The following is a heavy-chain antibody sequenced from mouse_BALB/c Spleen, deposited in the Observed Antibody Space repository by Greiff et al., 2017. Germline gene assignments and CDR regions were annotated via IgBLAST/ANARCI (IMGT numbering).Heavy chain of an antibody. CDR2: IYPGSGST. CDR1: GYTFTSYW. Sequence: LQQPGSELVRPGASVKLSCKASGYTFTSYWMHWVKQRPGQGLEWIGDIYPGSGSTNYDEKFKSKATLTVDTSSSTAYMQLSSLTSEDSAVYYCTTYYRSRGFAYWGQGTPVTVSA. J-gene: IGHJ3*01. V-gene: IGHV1S22*01. CDR3: TTYYRSRGFAY. D-gene: IGHD2-14*01.